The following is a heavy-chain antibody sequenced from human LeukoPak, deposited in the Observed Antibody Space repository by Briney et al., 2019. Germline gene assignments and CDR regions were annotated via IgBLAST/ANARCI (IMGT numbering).Heavy chain of an antibody. D-gene: IGHD3-10*01. V-gene: IGHV3-21*06. CDR2: ISSSSSYT. CDR3: ARESYYYGSGNYYMFDY. J-gene: IGHJ4*02. CDR1: GFTFSSYN. Sequence: PGGSLRLSCATPGFTFSSYNMNWVRQAPGKGLEWVSYISSSSSYTYYADSVKGRFTISRDNAKNSLYLQMNSLRAEDTAVYYCARESYYYGSGNYYMFDYWGQGILVTVSS.